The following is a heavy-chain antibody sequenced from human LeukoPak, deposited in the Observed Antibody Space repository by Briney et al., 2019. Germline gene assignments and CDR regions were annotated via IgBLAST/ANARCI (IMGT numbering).Heavy chain of an antibody. D-gene: IGHD1-7*01. CDR2: ISAYNGNT. CDR1: GYTFTSYG. V-gene: IGHV1-18*01. Sequence: ASVKVSCKASGYTFTSYGISWVRQAPGQGLEWMGWISAYNGNTNYAQKLQGRVTMTTDTSTSTAYMELSSLRSEDTAVYYCAAESMTGTAHPAFDIWGQGTMVTVSS. CDR3: AAESMTGTAHPAFDI. J-gene: IGHJ3*02.